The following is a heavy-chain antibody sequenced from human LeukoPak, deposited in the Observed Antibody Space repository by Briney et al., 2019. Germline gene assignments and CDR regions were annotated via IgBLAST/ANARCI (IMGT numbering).Heavy chain of an antibody. Sequence: GGSLRLSCAASGFTFSSYGMHWVRQAPGKGLEWVAVISYDGSNKYYADSVKGRFTISRDNSKNTLYLQMNSLRAEDTAVYYCAKDPGTDGEGVVPAESDYYYYYMDVWGKGTTVTVSS. CDR1: GFTFSSYG. D-gene: IGHD2-2*01. J-gene: IGHJ6*03. CDR3: AKDPGTDGEGVVPAESDYYYYYMDV. V-gene: IGHV3-30*18. CDR2: ISYDGSNK.